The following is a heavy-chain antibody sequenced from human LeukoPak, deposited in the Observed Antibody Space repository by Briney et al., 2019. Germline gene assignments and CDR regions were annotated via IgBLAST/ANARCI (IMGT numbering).Heavy chain of an antibody. V-gene: IGHV3-30-3*01. CDR3: AGDSYYYDSSGYYLSRMDV. D-gene: IGHD3-22*01. J-gene: IGHJ6*02. Sequence: GGSLRLSCAASAFSFSSYEMNWVRQAPGKGLEWVAVISYDGSNKYYADSVKGRFTISRDNSKNTLYLQMNSLRAEDTAVYYCAGDSYYYDSSGYYLSRMDVWGQGTTVTVSS. CDR2: ISYDGSNK. CDR1: AFSFSSYE.